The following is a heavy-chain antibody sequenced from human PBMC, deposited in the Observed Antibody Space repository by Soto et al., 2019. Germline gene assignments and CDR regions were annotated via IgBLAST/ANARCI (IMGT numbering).Heavy chain of an antibody. Sequence: HPGGSLRLSCAASGFTFSSYAMSWVRQAPGKGLEWVSAISGSGGSTYYADSVKGRFTISRDNSKNTLYLQMNSLRAEDTAVYYCAKPPLVIRPPAPPGNFYFDYWGQGTLVTVSS. J-gene: IGHJ4*02. CDR2: ISGSGGST. CDR3: AKPPLVIRPPAPPGNFYFDY. D-gene: IGHD4-4*01. V-gene: IGHV3-23*01. CDR1: GFTFSSYA.